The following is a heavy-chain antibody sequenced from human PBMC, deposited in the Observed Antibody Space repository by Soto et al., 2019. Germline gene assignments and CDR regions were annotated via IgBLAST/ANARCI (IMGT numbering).Heavy chain of an antibody. CDR3: ARDLMVAAAGKNWFDA. CDR1: GYIFGSYG. Sequence: QIPLVQSGGEVKKPGASVRVYCKASGYIFGSYGISWVRQAPGQGLEWMGWISGYNGDTIYAQKYQDRVTMTTDTSTSTGYMELRSLKSDDTAVYYCARDLMVAAAGKNWFDAWGQGTLVAVSS. J-gene: IGHJ5*02. CDR2: ISGYNGDT. D-gene: IGHD6-13*01. V-gene: IGHV1-18*01.